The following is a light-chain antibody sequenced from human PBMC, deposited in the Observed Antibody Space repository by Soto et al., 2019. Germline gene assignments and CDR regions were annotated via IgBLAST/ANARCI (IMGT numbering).Light chain of an antibody. V-gene: IGKV1-39*01. J-gene: IGKJ4*01. CDR2: AAS. CDR1: QRINSY. CDR3: QQSYSTPPT. Sequence: DIKMTQTPSSLSASVGDRVTLTCRASQRINSYLNWYQQKPGKAPKLLIYAASSLQSGVPSRFSGSGSGTDFTLTIRSLQPEDIAIYYCQQSYSTPPTFGGGAKVEIK.